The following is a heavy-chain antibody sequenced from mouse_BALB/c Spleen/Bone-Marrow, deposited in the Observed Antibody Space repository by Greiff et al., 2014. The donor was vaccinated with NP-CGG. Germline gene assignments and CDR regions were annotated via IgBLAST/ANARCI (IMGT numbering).Heavy chain of an antibody. Sequence: EVHLVESGGGLVKPGGSLKLPCAASGFTFSSYAMSWVRQSPEKRLEWVAEISSGGSYTYYPDTVTGRFTISRDNAKNTLYLEMSSLRSEDTAMYYCARDSSGYFDYWGQGTTLTVSS. D-gene: IGHD3-1*01. CDR3: ARDSSGYFDY. J-gene: IGHJ2*01. CDR1: GFTFSSYA. CDR2: ISSGGSYT. V-gene: IGHV5-9-4*01.